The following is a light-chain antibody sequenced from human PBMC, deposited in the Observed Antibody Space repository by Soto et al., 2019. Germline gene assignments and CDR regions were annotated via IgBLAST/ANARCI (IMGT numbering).Light chain of an antibody. CDR2: GAS. CDR1: QSVSSN. V-gene: IGKV3-15*01. Sequence: EIVMTQSPATLSVSPGERATLSCRASQSVSSNLAWYQQKPGQAPRLLIYGASTRATGIPARFSGSGSGTEFTLTISSLQSGDFAVYYCQQYNNWPLTFSGGTKVESK. CDR3: QQYNNWPLT. J-gene: IGKJ4*01.